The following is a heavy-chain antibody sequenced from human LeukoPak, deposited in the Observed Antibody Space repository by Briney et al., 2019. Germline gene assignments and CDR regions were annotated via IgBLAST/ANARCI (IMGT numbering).Heavy chain of an antibody. D-gene: IGHD2-2*01. Sequence: SQTLSLTCVISGDTVSSNSAAWNWIRQSPSMGLEWLGRTYYRSQWYTDYAVSVNSRITVNPDTSKNQFSLHLNSVTPDDTAVYYCARDGQGTSYFDYWGQGTLVTVSS. J-gene: IGHJ4*02. CDR3: ARDGQGTSYFDY. V-gene: IGHV6-1*01. CDR2: TYYRSQWYT. CDR1: GDTVSSNSAA.